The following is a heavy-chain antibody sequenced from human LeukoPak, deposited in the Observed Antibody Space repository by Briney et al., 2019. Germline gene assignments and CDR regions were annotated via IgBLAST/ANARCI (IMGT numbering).Heavy chain of an antibody. CDR3: ARDLFGFGQLLTYYYYMDV. V-gene: IGHV1-46*01. Sequence: ASVKVSCKASGYTFSSYYMHWVRQAPGQGLEWMGIINPSGGSTSYAQKFQGRVTMTRDTSTSTVYMELSSLRSEDTAVYYCARDLFGFGQLLTYYYYMDVWGKGTTVTISS. D-gene: IGHD3-10*01. CDR1: GYTFSSYY. CDR2: INPSGGST. J-gene: IGHJ6*03.